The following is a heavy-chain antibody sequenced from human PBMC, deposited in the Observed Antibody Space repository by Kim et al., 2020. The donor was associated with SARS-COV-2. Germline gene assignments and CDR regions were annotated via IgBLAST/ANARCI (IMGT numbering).Heavy chain of an antibody. D-gene: IGHD3-10*01. J-gene: IGHJ4*02. Sequence: GGSLRLSCAASGFTFGDFAMHWVRQAPGKGLAWVSGISWNSGNLYYADSVKGRFTISRDNAKNSLYLQVNSLSVEDTAFYYCARDKSHGSGSYFSYFDYWGQGILVTVSS. CDR2: ISWNSGNL. CDR1: GFTFGDFA. CDR3: ARDKSHGSGSYFSYFDY. V-gene: IGHV3-9*01.